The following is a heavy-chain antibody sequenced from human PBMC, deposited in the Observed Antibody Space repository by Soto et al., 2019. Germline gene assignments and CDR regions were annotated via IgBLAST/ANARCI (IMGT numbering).Heavy chain of an antibody. CDR2: ISAHNGKT. CDR3: ARGRYGDY. CDR1: GYTFTSYG. V-gene: IGHV1-18*01. D-gene: IGHD1-1*01. J-gene: IGHJ4*02. Sequence: QVHLVQSGAEVKKPGASVKVSCKCSGYTFTSYGITWVRQAPGQGLEWMGWISAHNGKTDYAQKRQGRVTVTRATSTSTAYMELRSLSSDDTAVYYCARGRYGDYWGQGALVTVSS.